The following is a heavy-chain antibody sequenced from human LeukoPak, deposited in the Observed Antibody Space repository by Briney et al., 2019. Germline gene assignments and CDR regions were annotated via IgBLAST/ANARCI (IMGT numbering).Heavy chain of an antibody. J-gene: IGHJ4*02. CDR2: INEDGSEK. CDR1: GFTFSRYW. CDR3: ARVIVVTATPYYFDY. V-gene: IGHV3-7*01. D-gene: IGHD2-21*02. Sequence: SGGSLRLSCAASGFTFSRYWMSWLRQAPGKGLGWVANINEDGSEKYYVDTVKGRFSISRDNAKNSLYLQMNSLRAEDTAVFYCARVIVVTATPYYFDYWGQGTLVTVSS.